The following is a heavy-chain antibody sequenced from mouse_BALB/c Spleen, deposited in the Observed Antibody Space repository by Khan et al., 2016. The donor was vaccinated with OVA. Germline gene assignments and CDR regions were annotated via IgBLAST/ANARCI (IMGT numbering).Heavy chain of an antibody. D-gene: IGHD1-1*01. V-gene: IGHV1-20*02. CDR1: GYSFTGYF. Sequence: VQLQQSGPELVKPGASVKISCKASGYSFTGYFMNWVMQSHGKSLEWIGRINPHIGETLYTQKFKGKATLTVDESSRTVHMELRSLASEDSAVYYCARKNGSDFDYWGQGTTLTVSS. J-gene: IGHJ2*01. CDR3: ARKNGSDFDY. CDR2: INPHIGET.